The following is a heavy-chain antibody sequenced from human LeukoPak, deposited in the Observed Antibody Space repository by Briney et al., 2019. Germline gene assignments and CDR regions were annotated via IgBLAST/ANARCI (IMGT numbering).Heavy chain of an antibody. CDR3: ARGRPTNLNGIY. D-gene: IGHD1-1*01. CDR2: MNPESGNT. Sequence: ASVKVSCKASGYTFTSHHINWVRQATGQGFEWMGWMNPESGNTDFAQKFQGRFTMTWDTSLSTAYTELSSLTSEDTAVYYCARGRPTNLNGIYWGQGTLVSVSS. CDR1: GYTFTSHH. J-gene: IGHJ4*02. V-gene: IGHV1-8*01.